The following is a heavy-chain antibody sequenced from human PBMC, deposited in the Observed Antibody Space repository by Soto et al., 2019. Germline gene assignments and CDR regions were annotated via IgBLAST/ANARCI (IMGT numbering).Heavy chain of an antibody. Sequence: GGSLRLSCAASGFTFSSYAMHWVRQAPGKGLEWVAVISYDGSNKYYADSVKGRFTISRDNSKNTLYLQMNSLRAEDTAVYFCARGPHIAVAGTEMDVWGQGTTVTVSS. CDR3: ARGPHIAVAGTEMDV. D-gene: IGHD6-19*01. V-gene: IGHV3-30-3*01. J-gene: IGHJ6*02. CDR2: ISYDGSNK. CDR1: GFTFSSYA.